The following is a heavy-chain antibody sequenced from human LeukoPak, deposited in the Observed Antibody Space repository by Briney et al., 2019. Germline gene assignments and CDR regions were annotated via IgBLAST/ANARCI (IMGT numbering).Heavy chain of an antibody. D-gene: IGHD4-17*01. Sequence: GESLKISCKGSGYSFTSYWTGWVRQMPGKGLEWMGIIYPGDSDTRYSPSFQGQVTISADKSISTAYLQRSSLKASDTAMYYCARLGLDYGDVRDYWGQGTLVTVSS. V-gene: IGHV5-51*01. CDR1: GYSFTSYW. CDR3: ARLGLDYGDVRDY. J-gene: IGHJ4*02. CDR2: IYPGDSDT.